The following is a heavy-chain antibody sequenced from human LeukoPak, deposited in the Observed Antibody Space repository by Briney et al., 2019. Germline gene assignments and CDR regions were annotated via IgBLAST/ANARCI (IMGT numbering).Heavy chain of an antibody. CDR2: IWYDGSNK. D-gene: IGHD3-16*01. V-gene: IGHV3-33*08. CDR1: GFTFSSYG. Sequence: GGAFRLSCAASGFTFSSYGMHWVRQPPGKGLEWVAVIWYDGSNKYYAVTENGRISITRDNSKNTLYMQMNSLRAEDTAVSYCARDWGEGFFSMAFDIWGQGTIVSASS. CDR3: ARDWGEGFFSMAFDI. J-gene: IGHJ3*02.